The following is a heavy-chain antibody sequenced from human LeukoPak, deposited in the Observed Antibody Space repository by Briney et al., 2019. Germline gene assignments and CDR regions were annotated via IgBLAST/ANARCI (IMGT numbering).Heavy chain of an antibody. J-gene: IGHJ4*02. Sequence: SGRSLRLSCAASGFTFDDYAMHWVRQAPGKGLEWVSGISWNNGSIGYADSVKGRFTISRDSAKNSLYLQMNSLRAEDTALYYCANIGLSGAAGSSDYWGQGTLVTVSS. CDR2: ISWNNGSI. CDR3: ANIGLSGAAGSSDY. CDR1: GFTFDDYA. D-gene: IGHD6-13*01. V-gene: IGHV3-9*01.